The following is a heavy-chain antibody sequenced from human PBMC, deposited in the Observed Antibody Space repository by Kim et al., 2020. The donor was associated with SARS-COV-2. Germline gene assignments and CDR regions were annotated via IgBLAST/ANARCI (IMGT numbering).Heavy chain of an antibody. V-gene: IGHV3-21*01. Sequence: IYIHYADSGKGRFTISRDNAKNSLYLHMNSLRAEDTSMYYCARGRVIHDYWGQGTLVTVSS. CDR2: IYI. J-gene: IGHJ4*02. D-gene: IGHD2-21*01. CDR3: ARGRVIHDY.